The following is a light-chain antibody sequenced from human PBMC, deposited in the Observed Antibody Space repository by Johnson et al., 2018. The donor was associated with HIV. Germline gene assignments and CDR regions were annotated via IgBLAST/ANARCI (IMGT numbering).Light chain of an antibody. Sequence: QSVLTQPPSVSAAPGQKVTISCSGSSSNIGNNYVSWYQQVPGTAPRLVIYDTIKRPSGIPDRFSGSKSGTSATLGITGLQTGDEADYYCGTWDSSLSACYVFGTGTKVSV. J-gene: IGLJ1*01. CDR2: DTI. CDR1: SSNIGNNY. CDR3: GTWDSSLSACYV. V-gene: IGLV1-51*01.